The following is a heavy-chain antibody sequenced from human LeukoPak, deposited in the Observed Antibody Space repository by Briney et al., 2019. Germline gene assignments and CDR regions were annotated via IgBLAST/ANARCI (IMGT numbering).Heavy chain of an antibody. V-gene: IGHV3-7*01. CDR2: IKEDASEK. CDR3: ARVGYSDFWSGYYWDY. D-gene: IGHD3-3*01. CDR1: GFTFSSYC. J-gene: IGHJ4*02. Sequence: GGSLRLSCAASGFTFSSYCMSWVRQAPGKGLEWVANIKEDASEKNYVDSVKGRFTVSRDNAMNSLYLQMNSLRAEDTAVYYCARVGYSDFWSGYYWDYWGQGTLATVSS.